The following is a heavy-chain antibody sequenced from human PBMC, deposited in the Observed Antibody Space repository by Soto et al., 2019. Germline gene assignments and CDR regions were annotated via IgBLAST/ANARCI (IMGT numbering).Heavy chain of an antibody. D-gene: IGHD3-3*01. V-gene: IGHV4-59*01. CDR2: IYYSGST. CDR1: GGSTSSYY. Sequence: SETLSLTCTVSGGSTSSYYWSWIRQPPGKGLEWIGYIYYSGSTNYNPSLKSRVTISVDTSKNQFSLKLSSVTAADTAVYYCARGLIDDFWAADYYYGMDVWGQGTTVTVSS. J-gene: IGHJ6*02. CDR3: ARGLIDDFWAADYYYGMDV.